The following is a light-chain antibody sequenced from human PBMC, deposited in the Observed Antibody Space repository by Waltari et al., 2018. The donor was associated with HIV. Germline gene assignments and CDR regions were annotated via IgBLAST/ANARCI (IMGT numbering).Light chain of an antibody. V-gene: IGKV3-20*01. J-gene: IGKJ1*01. CDR3: QQYGTSPPWT. CDR2: GAS. Sequence: EIVLTQSPDTLSLSPGERVTLSCRASQYVSGAYLAWYQQKPGQAPRLLIYGASSSATGIPDRFSGSGSGTDFTLTVSRLEPEDVAVYYCQQYGTSPPWTFGQGTKVEIK. CDR1: QYVSGAY.